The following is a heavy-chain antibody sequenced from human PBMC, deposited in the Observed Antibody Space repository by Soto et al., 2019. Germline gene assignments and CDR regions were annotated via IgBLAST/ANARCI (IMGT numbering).Heavy chain of an antibody. CDR3: ARDKGYDILTGQRHLAEYFQH. Sequence: EVQLVESGGGLVQPGGSLRLSCAASGFTFSTYNMNWVRQAPGKGLEWVSYISFSSSTIYYADSVKGRFTISRDNAKNPLHLKLNSQRAEDTAVYYGARDKGYDILTGQRHLAEYFQHWGQGTLVTVSS. CDR2: ISFSSSTI. J-gene: IGHJ1*01. D-gene: IGHD3-9*01. V-gene: IGHV3-48*01. CDR1: GFTFSTYN.